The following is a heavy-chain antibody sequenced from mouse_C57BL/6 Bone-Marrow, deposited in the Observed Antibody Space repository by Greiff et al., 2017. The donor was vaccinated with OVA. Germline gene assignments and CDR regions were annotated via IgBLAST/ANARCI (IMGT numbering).Heavy chain of an antibody. D-gene: IGHD2-4*01. CDR3: ARERDDYAWFAY. J-gene: IGHJ3*01. CDR1: GYSITSGYY. V-gene: IGHV3-6*01. Sequence: DVQLQESGPGLVKPSQSLSLTCSVTGYSITSGYYWNWIRQFPGNKLEWMGYISYDGSNNYNPSLKNRISITRDTSKNQFFLKLNSVTTEDTATYYCARERDDYAWFAYWGQGTLVTVSA. CDR2: ISYDGSN.